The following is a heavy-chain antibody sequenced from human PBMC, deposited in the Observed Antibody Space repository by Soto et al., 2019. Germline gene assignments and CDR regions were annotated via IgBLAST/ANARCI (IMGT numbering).Heavy chain of an antibody. V-gene: IGHV1-69*13. Sequence: PSVKVSCKASGGTFSSYAISWVRQAPGQGLEWMGGIIPIFGTANYAQKFQGRVTITADESTSTAYMELSSLRSEDTAVYYCARGTITILGVVSYNWFDHWAQGTLVTVSS. D-gene: IGHD3-3*01. CDR3: ARGTITILGVVSYNWFDH. J-gene: IGHJ5*02. CDR1: GGTFSSYA. CDR2: IIPIFGTA.